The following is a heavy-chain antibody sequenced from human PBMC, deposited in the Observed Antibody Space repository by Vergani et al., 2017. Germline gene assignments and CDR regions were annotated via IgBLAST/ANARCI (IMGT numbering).Heavy chain of an antibody. CDR1: GFSLNTRGMR. CDR2: IDYDDDK. J-gene: IGHJ2*01. V-gene: IGHV2-70*04. Sequence: QVTLRESGPALVKPTQTLTLTCTFSGFSLNTRGMRVSWLRQPPGKALEWLARIDYDDDKFYSASLKSRLTISKDTSKNQVVLTMTNMDPMDTATYYCARNEKWGGYWFFDLWGRGTLVTVSS. D-gene: IGHD1-26*01. CDR3: ARNEKWGGYWFFDL.